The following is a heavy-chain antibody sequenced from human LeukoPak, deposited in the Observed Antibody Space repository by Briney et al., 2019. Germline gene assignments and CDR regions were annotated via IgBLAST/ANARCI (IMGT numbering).Heavy chain of an antibody. CDR1: GFTFDDYG. V-gene: IGHV3-20*04. CDR3: AKDGPYGGNAFDY. Sequence: GGSLRLSCAASGFTFDDYGMSWVRQAPGKGLEWVSGINWNGGSTGYADSVKGRFTISRDNSKNTLYLQMNSLRAEDTAVYYCAKDGPYGGNAFDYWGQGTLVTVSS. D-gene: IGHD4-23*01. CDR2: INWNGGST. J-gene: IGHJ4*02.